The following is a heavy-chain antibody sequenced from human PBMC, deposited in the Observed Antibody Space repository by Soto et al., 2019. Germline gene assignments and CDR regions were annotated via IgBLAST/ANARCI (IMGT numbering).Heavy chain of an antibody. CDR1: GGSISSSSGY. D-gene: IGHD3-16*01. V-gene: IGHV4-39*01. Sequence: SETLSLTCTVSGGSISSSSGYWGWINKPPGKGLEWIGSIYYSGTTYYKPSLKSRVTISVDTSKNQFSLKLSSVTAADTAVYYCARPRGGYLGAFDIWGQGTMVTVSS. CDR3: ARPRGGYLGAFDI. J-gene: IGHJ3*02. CDR2: IYYSGTT.